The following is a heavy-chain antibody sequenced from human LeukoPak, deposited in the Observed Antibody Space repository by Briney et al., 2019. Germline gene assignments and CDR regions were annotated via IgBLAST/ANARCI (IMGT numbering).Heavy chain of an antibody. V-gene: IGHV3-23*01. CDR2: ISGSGGST. D-gene: IGHD3-3*01. CDR1: GFTFSSYA. Sequence: GGSLRLSCAASGFTFSSYAMSWVRRAPGKGLEWVSAISGSGGSTYYADSVKGRFTISRDNSKNTLYLQMNSLRAEDTAVYYCAKDTLVLRFLEWPYYFDYWGQGTLVTVSS. J-gene: IGHJ4*02. CDR3: AKDTLVLRFLEWPYYFDY.